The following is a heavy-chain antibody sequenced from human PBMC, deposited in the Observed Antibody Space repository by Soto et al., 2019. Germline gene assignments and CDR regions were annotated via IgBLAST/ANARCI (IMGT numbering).Heavy chain of an antibody. CDR3: AKSHSSAAVYYYYYGMDV. CDR1: GFTFVHYA. Sequence: PGGSLRLSCAASGFTFVHYALTWVRQAPGKGLEWVADISGSGESAFYADSVKGRFNISRDNSKNMAYMELNSLRAEDTAVYYCAKSHSSAAVYYYYYGMDVWGQGTTVTVSS. J-gene: IGHJ6*02. V-gene: IGHV3-23*01. D-gene: IGHD6-25*01. CDR2: ISGSGESA.